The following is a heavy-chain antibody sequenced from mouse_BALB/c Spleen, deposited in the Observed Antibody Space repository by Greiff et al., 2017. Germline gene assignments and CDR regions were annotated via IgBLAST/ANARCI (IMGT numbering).Heavy chain of an antibody. V-gene: IGHV14-3*02. CDR3: AGDGYFSWFAY. D-gene: IGHD2-3*01. Sequence: VQLKESGAELVKPGASVKLSCTASGFNIKDTYMHWVKQRPEQGLEWIGRIDPANGNTKYDPKFQGKATITADTSSNTAYLQLSSLTSEDTAVYYCAGDGYFSWFAYWGQGTLVTVSA. CDR2: IDPANGNT. J-gene: IGHJ3*01. CDR1: GFNIKDTY.